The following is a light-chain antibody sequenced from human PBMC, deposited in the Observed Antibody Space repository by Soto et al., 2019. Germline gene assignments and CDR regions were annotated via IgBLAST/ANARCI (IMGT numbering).Light chain of an antibody. CDR3: QHLNSYPT. V-gene: IGKV1-9*01. CDR1: QGISSY. Sequence: DIQLTQSPSFLSASVGDRVTITCRASQGISSYLAWYQQKPGKAPKLLIYASSTLQSGFPSRFSGSGSGTEFTLTISSLQPEDFATYFCQHLNSYPTVGQGTKVDIK. J-gene: IGKJ1*01. CDR2: ASS.